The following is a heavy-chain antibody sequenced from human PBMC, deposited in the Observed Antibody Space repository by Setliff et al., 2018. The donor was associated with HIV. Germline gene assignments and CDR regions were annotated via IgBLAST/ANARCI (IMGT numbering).Heavy chain of an antibody. V-gene: IGHV1-3*01. CDR1: GNTFTTYD. CDR3: ARDRCDSVKCYLYNWFDP. Sequence: VASVKVSCKASGNTFTTYDISWVRQAPGQGLEWMGWINAGNGNTKYSQKFQGRVTITRDTSATTAYMELRSLSSEDTAVYYCARDRCDSVKCYLYNWFDPWGQGTLVTVSS. J-gene: IGHJ5*02. D-gene: IGHD3-22*01. CDR2: INAGNGNT.